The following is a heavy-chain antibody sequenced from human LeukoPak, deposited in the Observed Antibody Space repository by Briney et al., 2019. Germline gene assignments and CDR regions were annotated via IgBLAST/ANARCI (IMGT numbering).Heavy chain of an antibody. CDR2: IIPIFCTA. J-gene: IGHJ1*01. V-gene: IGHV1-69*06. D-gene: IGHD2-15*01. CDR3: ARVVVVAAYEYFQH. Sequence: GASVKVSCKASGGTFSSYAISWVRQAPGQGLEWMGGIIPIFCTANYAQKFQGRVTITADKSTSTAYMELSSLRSEDTAVYYCARVVVVAAYEYFQHWGQGTLVTVSS. CDR1: GGTFSSYA.